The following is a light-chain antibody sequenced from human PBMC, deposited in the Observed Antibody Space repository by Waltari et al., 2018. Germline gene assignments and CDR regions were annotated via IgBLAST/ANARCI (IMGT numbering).Light chain of an antibody. CDR2: DVS. CDR3: QQYYRYYT. V-gene: IGKV1-5*01. CDR1: QRINTW. J-gene: IGKJ2*01. Sequence: IQMTQSPSALSASVGDRVTITCRASQRINTWMAWYQQRPGKAPKVLIYDVSTLESGVPSRFSGSGSGTEFTLAINNLQPEDFATSYCQQYYRYYTFGQGTKLEIK.